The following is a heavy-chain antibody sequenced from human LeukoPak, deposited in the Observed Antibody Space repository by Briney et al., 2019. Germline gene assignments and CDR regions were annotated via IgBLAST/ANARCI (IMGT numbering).Heavy chain of an antibody. Sequence: SETLSLTCAVYGGSFSGYYWSWIRQSPGKGLEWIGEINHSGSTNYNPSLKSRVTISVDTSKNQFSLKLSSVTAADTAVYYCARDRPYDFWSGYRFDYWGQGTLVTVSS. CDR3: ARDRPYDFWSGYRFDY. D-gene: IGHD3-3*01. CDR1: GGSFSGYY. V-gene: IGHV4-34*01. CDR2: INHSGST. J-gene: IGHJ4*02.